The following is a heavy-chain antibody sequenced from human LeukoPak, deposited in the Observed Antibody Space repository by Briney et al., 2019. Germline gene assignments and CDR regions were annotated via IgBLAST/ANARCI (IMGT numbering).Heavy chain of an antibody. CDR1: GGSISSGGYY. J-gene: IGHJ4*02. CDR2: IYYSGST. Sequence: SETLSLTCTVSGGSISSGGYYWSWIRQHPGKGLEWIGYIYYSGSTYYNPSLKSRVTISVDTSKNQFSLKLSSVTAADTAVYYCAREAYSSSSKISSGIDYWGQGTLVTASS. V-gene: IGHV4-31*03. D-gene: IGHD6-6*01. CDR3: AREAYSSSSKISSGIDY.